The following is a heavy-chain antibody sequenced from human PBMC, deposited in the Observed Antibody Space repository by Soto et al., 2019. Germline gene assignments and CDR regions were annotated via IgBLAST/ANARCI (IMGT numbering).Heavy chain of an antibody. CDR1: GGSISSSSYY. CDR2: IYYSGST. Sequence: SETLSLTCTVSGGSISSSSYYWGWIRQPPGKGLEWIGSIYYSGSTYYNPSLKSRVTISVDTSKNQSSLKLSSVTAADTAVYYCARTRKVTTIDYWGQGTLVTVSS. D-gene: IGHD2-21*02. J-gene: IGHJ4*02. V-gene: IGHV4-39*01. CDR3: ARTRKVTTIDY.